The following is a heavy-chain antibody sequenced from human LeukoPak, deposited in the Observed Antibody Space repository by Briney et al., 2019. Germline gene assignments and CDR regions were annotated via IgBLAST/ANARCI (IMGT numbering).Heavy chain of an antibody. CDR3: ARDLGWLLAFDI. J-gene: IGHJ3*02. CDR1: GGSISSGSYY. Sequence: SQTLSLTCTVSGGSISSGSYYWSWIRQPAGKGLEWIGRIYTSGSTNYNPSLKSRVTISVDTSKNQSSLKLSSVTAADTAVYYCARDLGWLLAFDIWGQGTMVTVSS. V-gene: IGHV4-61*02. D-gene: IGHD3-3*01. CDR2: IYTSGST.